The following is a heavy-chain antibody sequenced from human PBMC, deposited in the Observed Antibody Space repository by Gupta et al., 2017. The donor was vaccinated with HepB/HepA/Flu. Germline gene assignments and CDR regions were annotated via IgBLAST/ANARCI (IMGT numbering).Heavy chain of an antibody. CDR1: GFAFTAHY. CDR3: ARGGDVTFRGGGDY. D-gene: IGHD2-21*02. J-gene: IGHJ4*02. Sequence: QVQLVQSGAEVKKPGASVKISCKASGFAFTAHYIHWFRQATGQGREWMGWDHAKSGGTDYEQKLRGRGTMARDTSISTAYMELTGLTSDATAVFYCARGGDVTFRGGGDYWGQGTLVTVSS. V-gene: IGHV1-2*02. CDR2: DHAKSGGT.